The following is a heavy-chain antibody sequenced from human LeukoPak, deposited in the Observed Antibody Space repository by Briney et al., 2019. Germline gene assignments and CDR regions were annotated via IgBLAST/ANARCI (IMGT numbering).Heavy chain of an antibody. J-gene: IGHJ6*03. D-gene: IGHD4-17*01. CDR2: ISAYNGNT. CDR1: GYTFTSYG. Sequence: GASVTVSCKASGYTFTSYGISWVRQAPGQGIEWMGWISAYNGNTNYEQKLQGRVTMTTDTSTSTAYMELRSLRSDDTAVYYCARGLTSYDYGDYFPPKTKLGRNYYYYMDVWGKGTTVTVSS. V-gene: IGHV1-18*01. CDR3: ARGLTSYDYGDYFPPKTKLGRNYYYYMDV.